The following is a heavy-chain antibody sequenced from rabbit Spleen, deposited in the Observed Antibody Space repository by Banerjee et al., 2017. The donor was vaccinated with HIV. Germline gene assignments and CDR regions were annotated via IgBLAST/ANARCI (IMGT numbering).Heavy chain of an antibody. CDR3: ARDTGSSFSSYGMDL. CDR2: IDTGSSGFP. CDR1: GVSFSSNVY. J-gene: IGHJ6*01. Sequence: QSLEESGGDLVKPGASLTLTCTASGVSFSSNVYMCWVRQAPGKGLEWIACIDTGSSGFPYFASWAKGRFTISKTSSTTVTLQMTSLTAADTATYFCARDTGSSFSSYGMDLWGPGTLVTVS. D-gene: IGHD8-1*01. V-gene: IGHV1S40*01.